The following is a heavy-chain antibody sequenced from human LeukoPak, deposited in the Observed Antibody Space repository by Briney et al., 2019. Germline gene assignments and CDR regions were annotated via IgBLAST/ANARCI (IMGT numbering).Heavy chain of an antibody. D-gene: IGHD2-15*01. CDR2: INPSGGST. CDR3: ARDSRDIVVVVAADSGAFDI. V-gene: IGHV1-46*01. CDR1: GYTFTGYY. Sequence: ASVKVSCKASGYTFTGYYMHWVRQAPGQGLEWMGIINPSGGSTSYAQKFQGRVTMTRDMSTSTVYMELSSLRSEDTAVYYCARDSRDIVVVVAADSGAFDIWGQGTMVTVSS. J-gene: IGHJ3*02.